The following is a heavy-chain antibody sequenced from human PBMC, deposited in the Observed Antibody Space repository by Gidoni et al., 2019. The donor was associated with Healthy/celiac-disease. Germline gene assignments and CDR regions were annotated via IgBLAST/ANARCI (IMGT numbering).Heavy chain of an antibody. Sequence: EVQLVESGGGLVKPGRSLRLSCTASGFTFGDYAMSWFRQAPGKGLEWVGFIRSKAYGGTTEYAASVKGRFTISRDDSKSIAYLQMNSLKTEDTAVYYCTSYYDFWTDEARFDYWGQGTLVTVSS. CDR1: GFTFGDYA. D-gene: IGHD3-3*01. J-gene: IGHJ4*02. V-gene: IGHV3-49*05. CDR2: IRSKAYGGTT. CDR3: TSYYDFWTDEARFDY.